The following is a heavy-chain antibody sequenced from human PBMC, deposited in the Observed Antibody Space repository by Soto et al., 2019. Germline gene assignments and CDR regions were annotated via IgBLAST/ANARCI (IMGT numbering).Heavy chain of an antibody. CDR2: IYPGDSDT. J-gene: IGHJ6*02. Sequence: GESLKISCKGSGYSFTSYWIGWVRQMPGKGLEWMGIIYPGDSDTRYSPSFQGQVTISADKSISTAYLQWSSLKASDTAMYYCARLSIAAAGTVSFFYYGMDVWGQGTTVTVSS. V-gene: IGHV5-51*01. CDR1: GYSFTSYW. CDR3: ARLSIAAAGTVSFFYYGMDV. D-gene: IGHD6-13*01.